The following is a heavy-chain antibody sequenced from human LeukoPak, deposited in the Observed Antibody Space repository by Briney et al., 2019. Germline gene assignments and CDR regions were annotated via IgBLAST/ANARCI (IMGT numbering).Heavy chain of an antibody. CDR1: GFTFSDCW. V-gene: IGHV3-7*01. CDR2: IKKDGSDK. CDR3: LQYNSGNP. Sequence: GGSLRLSCAASGFTFSDCWMSWVRQAPGKGLEWVANIKKDGSDKYYVDSVKGRFTVSRDNAKNSLYLQMNSLRAEDTAAYYCLQYNSGNPWGQGTLVTVSS. J-gene: IGHJ5*02. D-gene: IGHD3-10*01.